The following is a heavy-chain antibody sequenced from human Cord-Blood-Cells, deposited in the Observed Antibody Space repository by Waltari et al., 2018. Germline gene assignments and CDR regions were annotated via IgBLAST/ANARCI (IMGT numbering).Heavy chain of an antibody. D-gene: IGHD6-6*01. V-gene: IGHV4-34*01. CDR1: GGSFSGYY. CDR3: ARGSPTWEAIAARRAGYYFDY. Sequence: AGLLKPSETLSLTCAVYGGSFSGYYWSWIRQPPGKGLEWIGEINHSGSTNCNPSLKSRVTISVDTSKNQFSLKLSSVTAADTAVYYCARGSPTWEAIAARRAGYYFDYWGQGTLVTVSS. CDR2: INHSGST. J-gene: IGHJ4*02.